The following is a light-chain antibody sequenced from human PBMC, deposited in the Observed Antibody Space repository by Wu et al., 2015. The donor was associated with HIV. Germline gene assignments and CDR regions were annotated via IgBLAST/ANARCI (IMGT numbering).Light chain of an antibody. J-gene: IGKJ5*01. CDR3: QQCYNLPLA. CDR1: QSVSGT. CDR2: DAS. Sequence: EIVLTQSPATLSFSPGERATLFCRASQSVSGTLAWYQQKLGQAPRLLIYDASNRATGIPDRFSGGGSVTDFTLTIDSLEPEDFAVYYCQQCYNLPLAFGQGTRLEIK. V-gene: IGKV3-11*01.